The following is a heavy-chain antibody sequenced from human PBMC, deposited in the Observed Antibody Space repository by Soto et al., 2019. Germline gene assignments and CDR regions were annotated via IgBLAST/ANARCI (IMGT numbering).Heavy chain of an antibody. J-gene: IGHJ4*02. CDR2: INHSGST. CDR1: GGSFSGYY. V-gene: IGHV4-34*01. Sequence: SETLSLTCAVDGGSFSGYYWSWIRQPPGKGLEWIGEINHSGSTNYNPSLKSRVTISVDTSKNQFSLKLSSVTAADTAVYYCARVGAARPYYFDYWGQGTLVTVSS. CDR3: ARVGAARPYYFDY. D-gene: IGHD6-6*01.